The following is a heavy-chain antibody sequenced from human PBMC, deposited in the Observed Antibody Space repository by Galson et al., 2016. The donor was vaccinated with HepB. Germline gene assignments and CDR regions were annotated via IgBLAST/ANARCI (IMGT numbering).Heavy chain of an antibody. V-gene: IGHV3-30*18. D-gene: IGHD6-13*01. CDR1: GFIFSNYG. CDR2: ISFDGTNQ. CDR3: AKGAAAGSFDY. J-gene: IGHJ4*02. Sequence: SLRLSCAASGFIFSNYGMHWVRQAPGKGLEWVAVISFDGTNQYYADSVKGRFTISRDNSKNTLFLQMNGLRADDTAVYYCAKGAAAGSFDYWGQGTLVTVSS.